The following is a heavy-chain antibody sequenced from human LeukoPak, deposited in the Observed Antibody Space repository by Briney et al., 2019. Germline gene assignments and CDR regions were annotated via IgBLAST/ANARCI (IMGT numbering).Heavy chain of an antibody. CDR2: ISYNGGKN. Sequence: GGSLRLSCAASGFTFNTYGMHWVRQAPGKGLEWVAAISYNGGKNSYADSVKGRFTISRDASKNILYLQMDSLRTEDTAVYFCARADDYIWGTYRSLETYFFEYWGQGTLVTVSS. V-gene: IGHV3-30*03. CDR3: ARADDYIWGTYRSLETYFFEY. CDR1: GFTFNTYG. D-gene: IGHD3-16*02. J-gene: IGHJ4*02.